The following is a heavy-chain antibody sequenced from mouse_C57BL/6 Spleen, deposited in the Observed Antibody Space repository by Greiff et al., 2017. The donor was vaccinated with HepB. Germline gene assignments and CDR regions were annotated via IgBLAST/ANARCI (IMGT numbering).Heavy chain of an antibody. CDR2: IYPGDGDT. J-gene: IGHJ1*03. Sequence: VQLQESGPELVKPGASVKISCKASGYAFSSSWMNWVKQRPGKGLEWIGRIYPGDGDTNYNGKFKGKATLTADKSSRTAYMQLSSLTSEDSAVYFCARGHYYGSSYGYFDVWGTGTTVTVSS. CDR3: ARGHYYGSSYGYFDV. CDR1: GYAFSSSW. V-gene: IGHV1-82*01. D-gene: IGHD1-1*01.